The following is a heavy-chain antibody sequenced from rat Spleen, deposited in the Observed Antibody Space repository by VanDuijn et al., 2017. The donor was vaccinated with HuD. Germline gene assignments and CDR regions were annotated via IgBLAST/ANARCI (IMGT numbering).Heavy chain of an antibody. CDR1: GFTFSDYY. V-gene: IGHV5-22*01. CDR2: ISYEGRST. J-gene: IGHJ4*01. D-gene: IGHD4-3*01. CDR3: ARPDSAIYVMDA. Sequence: EVQLVESGGGLVQTGRSLKLSCTASGFTFSDYYMAWVRQAPKKGLEWVASISYEGRSTYYGDSVKGRFTISRDNVKGTLYLQVNSLRSEDTATYYCARPDSAIYVMDAWGQGTSVTVSS.